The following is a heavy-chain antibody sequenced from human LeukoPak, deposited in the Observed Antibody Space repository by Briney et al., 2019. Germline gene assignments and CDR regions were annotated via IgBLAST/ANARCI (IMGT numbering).Heavy chain of an antibody. J-gene: IGHJ4*02. D-gene: IGHD2-2*03. CDR1: GGSISSYY. V-gene: IGHV4-4*07. Sequence: PSETLSLTCTVSGGSISSYYWSWIRQPAGKGLEWIGRIYTSGSTNYNPSLKSRVTMSVDTSKNQFSLKLSSVTAADTAVYYCAREGLDIVVVPTYYFDYWGQGTLVTVSS. CDR3: AREGLDIVVVPTYYFDY. CDR2: IYTSGST.